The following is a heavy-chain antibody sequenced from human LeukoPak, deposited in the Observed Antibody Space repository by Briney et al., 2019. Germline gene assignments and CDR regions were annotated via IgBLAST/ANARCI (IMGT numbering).Heavy chain of an antibody. CDR3: ARDVCSGGSCYFYGMDV. J-gene: IGHJ6*02. CDR1: GYTFTGYY. D-gene: IGHD2-15*01. V-gene: IGHV1-2*04. CDR2: INPNSGGT. Sequence: ASVKVSCKASGYTFTGYYMHWVRQAPGQGLEWMGWINPNSGGTNYAQKFQGWVTMTRDTFISTAYMELSRLRSDDTAVYYCARDVCSGGSCYFYGMDVWGQGTTVTVSS.